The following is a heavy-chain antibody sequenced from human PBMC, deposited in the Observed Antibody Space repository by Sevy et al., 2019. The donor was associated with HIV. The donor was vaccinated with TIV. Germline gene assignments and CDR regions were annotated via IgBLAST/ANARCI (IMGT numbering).Heavy chain of an antibody. Sequence: GGSLRLSCAASGFTFDDYGMSWVRQAPGKGLEWVSSISTSGSNRYYADSVKGRVTISRDNAKKSLYLQMNSLRAEDTAIYFCAKRGGQYDLGMDVWGQGTTVTVSS. CDR2: ISTSGSNR. V-gene: IGHV3-48*03. J-gene: IGHJ6*02. CDR1: GFTFDDYG. D-gene: IGHD1-1*01. CDR3: AKRGGQYDLGMDV.